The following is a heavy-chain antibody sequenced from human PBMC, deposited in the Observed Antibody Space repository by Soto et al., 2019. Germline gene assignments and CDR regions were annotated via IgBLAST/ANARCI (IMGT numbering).Heavy chain of an antibody. D-gene: IGHD3-22*01. CDR1: GYTFTSYG. V-gene: IGHV1-18*01. CDR3: ARAVDYYDSSGYYTHEYFQH. CDR2: ISAYNGNT. J-gene: IGHJ1*01. Sequence: QVQLVQSVAEVKKPGASVKVSCKASGYTFTSYGISWVRQAPGQGLEWMGWISAYNGNTNYAQKIQGRVTMTTDTSTSTAYMELRSLRSDDTAVYYCARAVDYYDSSGYYTHEYFQHWGQGTLVTVSS.